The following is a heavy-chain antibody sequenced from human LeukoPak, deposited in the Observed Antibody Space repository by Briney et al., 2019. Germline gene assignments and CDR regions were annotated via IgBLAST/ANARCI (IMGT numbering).Heavy chain of an antibody. D-gene: IGHD2-2*01. Sequence: GASVKVSCKASGGTFSSYAISWVRQAPEQGLEWMGGIIPIFGTANYAQKFQGRVTITADESTSTAYMELSSLRSEDTAVYYCARRTLDVVVPAADYGMDVWGQGTTVTVSS. CDR1: GGTFSSYA. CDR3: ARRTLDVVVPAADYGMDV. CDR2: IIPIFGTA. V-gene: IGHV1-69*13. J-gene: IGHJ6*02.